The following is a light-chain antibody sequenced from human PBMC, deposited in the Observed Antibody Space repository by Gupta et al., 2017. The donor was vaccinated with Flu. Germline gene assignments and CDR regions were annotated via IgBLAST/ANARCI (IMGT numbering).Light chain of an antibody. Sequence: QSALTQPASVSGSPGQSITISCTGTSSDVGGYNYVSWYQQHPGKAPKLMIYDVSNRPSGVSNRFSGSKSGNTASLTISGLQAEDEADYYCSSYTSSSVYVFRTGTKVTVL. V-gene: IGLV2-14*01. CDR2: DVS. CDR1: SSDVGGYNY. CDR3: SSYTSSSVYV. J-gene: IGLJ1*01.